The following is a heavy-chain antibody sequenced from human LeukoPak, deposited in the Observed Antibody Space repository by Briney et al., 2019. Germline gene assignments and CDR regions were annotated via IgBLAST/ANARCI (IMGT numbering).Heavy chain of an antibody. CDR1: GGTFSSYA. J-gene: IGHJ3*02. D-gene: IGHD6-13*01. Sequence: GASVKVSCKASGGTFSSYAISWVRQAPGQGLEWMGGIIPIFGTANYAQRFQGRVTITTDESTSTAYMELSSLRSEDTAVYYCARDRKTQQQGPLYAFDIWGQGTMVTVSS. V-gene: IGHV1-69*05. CDR2: IIPIFGTA. CDR3: ARDRKTQQQGPLYAFDI.